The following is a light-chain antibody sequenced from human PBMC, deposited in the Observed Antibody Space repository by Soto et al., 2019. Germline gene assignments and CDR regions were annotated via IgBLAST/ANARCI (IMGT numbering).Light chain of an antibody. Sequence: SYELTQPPSVSVSPGQTASITCSGDNLGDKYASWYQQKPGQSPVLVIYQDRKRPSGIPERISGSNSGNTATLTISGTQPMDEADYYCQAWDSSTASVFGGGTKVTVL. CDR1: NLGDKY. V-gene: IGLV3-1*01. J-gene: IGLJ2*01. CDR2: QDR. CDR3: QAWDSSTASV.